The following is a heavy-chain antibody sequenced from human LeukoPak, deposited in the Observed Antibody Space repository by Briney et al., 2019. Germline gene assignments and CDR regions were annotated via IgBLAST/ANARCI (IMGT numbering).Heavy chain of an antibody. CDR2: IIPIFGTA. J-gene: IGHJ4*02. CDR1: GGTFSSYA. CDR3: ARGHYDILTGYSNFDY. D-gene: IGHD3-9*01. V-gene: IGHV1-69*05. Sequence: ASVNVSCKASGGTFSSYAISWVRQAPGQGLEWMGGIIPIFGTANYAQKFQGRVTITKDESTSTAYMELSSLRSEDTAVYYCARGHYDILTGYSNFDYWGQGTLVTVSS.